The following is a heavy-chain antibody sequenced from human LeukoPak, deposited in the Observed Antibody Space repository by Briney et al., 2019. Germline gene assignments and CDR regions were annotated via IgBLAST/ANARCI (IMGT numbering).Heavy chain of an antibody. CDR2: IYYSGST. CDR1: GGSISRGDYY. D-gene: IGHD4-17*01. V-gene: IGHV4-30-4*01. CDR3: ARTPPSPYGDSSYFQH. Sequence: SQTLSLTCTVSGGSISRGDYYWSWIRQPPGKGLEWIGYIYYSGSTYYNPSLKSRVTISVDTSKNQFSLKLSSVTAADTAVYYCARTPPSPYGDSSYFQHWGQGTLVTVSS. J-gene: IGHJ1*01.